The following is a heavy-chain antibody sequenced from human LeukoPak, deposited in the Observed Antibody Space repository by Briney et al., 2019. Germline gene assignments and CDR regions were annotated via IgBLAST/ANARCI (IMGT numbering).Heavy chain of an antibody. J-gene: IGHJ4*02. Sequence: PSETLSLTCTVSGGSISSGDSYWSWIRQPPGKGLEWVSAISGSGGSTYYADSVKGRFTISRDNSKNTLYLQMNSLRAEDTAVYYCAKESGLLYYYDSSGYDYWGQGTLVTVSS. CDR1: GGSISSGDSY. CDR3: AKESGLLYYYDSSGYDY. D-gene: IGHD3-22*01. V-gene: IGHV3-23*01. CDR2: ISGSGGST.